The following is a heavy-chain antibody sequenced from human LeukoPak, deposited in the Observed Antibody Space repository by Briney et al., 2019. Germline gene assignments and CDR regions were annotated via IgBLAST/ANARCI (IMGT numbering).Heavy chain of an antibody. Sequence: GGSLRLSCAASGFTFSSYAMSWVRQAPRKGLEWVSAISGSGGSTYYADSVKGRFTISRDNSKNTLYLQMNSLRAEDTAVYYCGKVSAASYDYWGQGTLVTVSS. CDR3: GKVSAASYDY. CDR2: ISGSGGST. D-gene: IGHD2-2*01. CDR1: GFTFSSYA. V-gene: IGHV3-23*01. J-gene: IGHJ4*02.